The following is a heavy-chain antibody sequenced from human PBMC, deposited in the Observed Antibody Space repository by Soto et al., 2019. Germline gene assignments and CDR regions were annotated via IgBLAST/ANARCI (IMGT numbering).Heavy chain of an antibody. D-gene: IGHD2-8*02. CDR3: AKATATGGGAFEI. CDR2: ILVGGST. CDR1: GFICSSYD. V-gene: IGHV3-23*01. J-gene: IGHJ3*02. Sequence: LRLSCAASGFICSSYDMSWVRQAPGKGLAWVSTILVGGSTHYEDSVQGRFTISRDTSKNTVYLHMNSLTAGDTAVYYCAKATATGGGAFEIYGQGTMVTVSS.